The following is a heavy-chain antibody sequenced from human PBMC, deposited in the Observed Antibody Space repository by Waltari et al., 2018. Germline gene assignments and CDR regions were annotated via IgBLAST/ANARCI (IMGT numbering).Heavy chain of an antibody. D-gene: IGHD4-17*01. CDR3: AKSAVTRV. Sequence: VQLVESGGGLVQPGGSLRRSCAPSGLTFSSYALSWVRQARGKGLEWVSAIIGSVGSTYYADAVKGRFTISRDNSKNTLYLQMNSLRAEDTAVYYCAKSAVTRVWGQGTLVTVSS. CDR2: IIGSVGST. V-gene: IGHV3-23*04. J-gene: IGHJ4*02. CDR1: GLTFSSYA.